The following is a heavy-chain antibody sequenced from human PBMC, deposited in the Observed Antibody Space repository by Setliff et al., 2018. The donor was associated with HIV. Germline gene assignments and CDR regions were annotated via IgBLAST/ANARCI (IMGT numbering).Heavy chain of an antibody. D-gene: IGHD5-18*01. J-gene: IGHJ4*02. CDR2: IYDSGTT. CDR1: GGSISSSAYY. Sequence: ASETLSLTCSVSGGSISSSAYYWGWIRQPPGKGLGWIGNIYDSGTTYYNPSLNSRVTISVDTSKNQYSGRRSSVTAADTAFYHCXXXXXXQLWSSRGSGXXVTV. V-gene: IGHV4-39*01. CDR3: XXXXXXQLWSS.